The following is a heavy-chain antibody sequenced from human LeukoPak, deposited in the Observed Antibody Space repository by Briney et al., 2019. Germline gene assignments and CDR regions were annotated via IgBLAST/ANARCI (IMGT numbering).Heavy chain of an antibody. V-gene: IGHV1-2*02. CDR2: INPNSGGT. D-gene: IGHD3-22*01. J-gene: IGHJ6*02. CDR1: GYTFTGYY. CDR3: AREERLYYDSSGNLYYYYGMDV. Sequence: GASVKVSCKASGYTFTGYYMHWVRQAPGQGLEWMGWINPNSGGTNYAQKFQGRVTMARDTSISTAYMELSRLRFHDTTVYYCAREERLYYDSSGNLYYYYGMDVWGQGTTVTVSS.